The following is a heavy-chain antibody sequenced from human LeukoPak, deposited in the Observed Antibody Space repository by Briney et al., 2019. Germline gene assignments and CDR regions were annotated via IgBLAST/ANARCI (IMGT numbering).Heavy chain of an antibody. V-gene: IGHV3-23*01. CDR2: ISDSGDVT. CDR1: GFTFSGYA. Sequence: GGSLRLSCAASGFTFSGYALSWVRQAPGKGLEWVSGISDSGDVTSYADSVKGRFTISRSNSKSTLYLQMNSLRAEDTALYYCARGGRNWYGFDHWGQGTVVTVSS. CDR3: ARGGRNWYGFDH. J-gene: IGHJ4*02. D-gene: IGHD1-1*01.